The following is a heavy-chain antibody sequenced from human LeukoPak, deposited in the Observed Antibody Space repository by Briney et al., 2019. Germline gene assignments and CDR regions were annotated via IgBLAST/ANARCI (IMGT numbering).Heavy chain of an antibody. V-gene: IGHV3-7*02. D-gene: IGHD3-16*01. CDR1: GFTFSSIW. Sequence: GGSLRLPCAASGFTFSSIWMSWVRQAPGKGLEWVANIKHDGSETNYVDSVKGRFSISRDNAKNSLHLQMNSLRVEDTAVYYCAKNGGPHGMDVWGLGTTVTASS. CDR2: IKHDGSET. J-gene: IGHJ6*02. CDR3: AKNGGPHGMDV.